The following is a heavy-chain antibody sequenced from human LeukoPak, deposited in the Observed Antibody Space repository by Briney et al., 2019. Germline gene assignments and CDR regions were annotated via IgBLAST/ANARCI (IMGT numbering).Heavy chain of an antibody. Sequence: GGSLRLSCAASGFTFSSYRMNWVRQAPGKGLEWVSYISSSSSSTIYYADSVKGRFTISRDNAKNSLYLQMNSLRAEDTAVYYCASRTCSGGSCYYFDYWGQGTLVTVSS. CDR2: ISSSSSSTI. V-gene: IGHV3-48*04. D-gene: IGHD2-15*01. CDR3: ASRTCSGGSCYYFDY. J-gene: IGHJ4*02. CDR1: GFTFSSYR.